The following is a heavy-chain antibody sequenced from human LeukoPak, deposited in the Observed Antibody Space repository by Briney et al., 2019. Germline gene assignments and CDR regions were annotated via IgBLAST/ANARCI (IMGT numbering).Heavy chain of an antibody. Sequence: GESLKISCKGSGYSINNYWIGWVRQMPGKGLEWMGIIYPADSDIRYSPSFQGQVTISADKSISTAYLQWSSLKASDTAMYYCARHKEAAAGLDYWGQGTLVTVSS. CDR2: IYPADSDI. V-gene: IGHV5-51*01. J-gene: IGHJ4*02. CDR3: ARHKEAAAGLDY. D-gene: IGHD6-13*01. CDR1: GYSINNYW.